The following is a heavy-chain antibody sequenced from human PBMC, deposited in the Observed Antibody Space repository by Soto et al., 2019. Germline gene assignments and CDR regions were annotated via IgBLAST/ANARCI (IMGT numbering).Heavy chain of an antibody. CDR2: ISNTGDHT. CDR3: AKTNSNTNYFDP. J-gene: IGHJ5*02. D-gene: IGHD1-1*01. Sequence: GGSLRLSCAASGFTFSNYAMSWVRQAPGKGLEWVSLISNTGDHTYYADSVKGHFTISRDNSKNTLYLQMNSLRAEDTAVYYCAKTNSNTNYFDPWGQGTPVTVSS. V-gene: IGHV3-23*01. CDR1: GFTFSNYA.